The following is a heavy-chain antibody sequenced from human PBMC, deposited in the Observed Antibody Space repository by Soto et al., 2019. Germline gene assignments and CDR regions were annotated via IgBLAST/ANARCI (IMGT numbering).Heavy chain of an antibody. D-gene: IGHD5-12*01. Sequence: WPHHSPGQGLEWMGWISAYNGNTNYAQKLQGRVTMTTDTSTSTAYMELRSLRSDDTAVYYCARYSGYDSAAFDIWGQGTMVTVSS. J-gene: IGHJ3*02. CDR2: ISAYNGNT. CDR3: ARYSGYDSAAFDI. V-gene: IGHV1-18*01.